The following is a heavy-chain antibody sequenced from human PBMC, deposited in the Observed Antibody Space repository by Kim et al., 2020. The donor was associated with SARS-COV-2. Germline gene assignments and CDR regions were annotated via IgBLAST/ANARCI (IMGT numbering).Heavy chain of an antibody. D-gene: IGHD2-21*02. V-gene: IGHV3-30-3*01. J-gene: IGHJ4*01. CDR2: ISYDGTDK. CDR3: ARDPHYGGNSGRRFDF. CDR1: KFTFSNYP. Sequence: GGSLRLSCAASKFTFSNYPMHWVRQAPGKGLEWVALISYDGTDKYYADSVRGRFTISRDNSKNTLYLQMNSLRSEDTAVYYCARDPHYGGNSGRRFDFWG.